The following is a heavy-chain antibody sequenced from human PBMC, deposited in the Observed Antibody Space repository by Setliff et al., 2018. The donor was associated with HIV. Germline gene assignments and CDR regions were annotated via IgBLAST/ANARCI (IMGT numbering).Heavy chain of an antibody. V-gene: IGHV3-74*01. CDR1: GFTFRNYG. CDR2: ISSDGSVT. Sequence: PGGSLRLSCAASGFTFRNYGMHWVRQTPGKGLVWVSRISSDGSVTNYADSVMGRFTISRDNTKNTVYLQMNSLRAEDTAVYYCATDGAWGQGTLVTVSS. CDR3: ATDGA. J-gene: IGHJ5*02. D-gene: IGHD3-16*01.